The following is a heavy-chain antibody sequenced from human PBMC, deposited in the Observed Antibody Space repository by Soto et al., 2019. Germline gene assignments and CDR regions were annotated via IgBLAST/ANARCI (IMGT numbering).Heavy chain of an antibody. Sequence: EVQLLESGGGLVQPGGSLRLSCAASGFTFSSYAMSWVRQAPGKGLEWVSVISGSGGGTYYADSVKGRFTISRDNSKKTLYLQMNSLRAEDTAVYYCAKEASDFWSGYTKPLDYWGQGTLVTVSS. J-gene: IGHJ4*02. V-gene: IGHV3-23*01. CDR1: GFTFSSYA. D-gene: IGHD3-3*01. CDR2: ISGSGGGT. CDR3: AKEASDFWSGYTKPLDY.